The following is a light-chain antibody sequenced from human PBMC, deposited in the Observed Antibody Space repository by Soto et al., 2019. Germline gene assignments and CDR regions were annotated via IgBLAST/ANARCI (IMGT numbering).Light chain of an antibody. V-gene: IGKV3-15*01. J-gene: IGKJ1*01. CDR2: GAS. CDR1: QSISTN. CDR3: QHYNNWPPWT. Sequence: EVVMTQTPATLSVSPGERATLSCRASQSISTNLAWYQRKPGQAPRLLIYGASTRATGIPARFSGSGSGTEFSLTISSLRSEDFAVYYCQHYNNWPPWTFGQGTKVEIK.